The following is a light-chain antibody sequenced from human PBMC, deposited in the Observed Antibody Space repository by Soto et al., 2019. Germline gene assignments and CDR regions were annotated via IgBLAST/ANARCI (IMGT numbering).Light chain of an antibody. V-gene: IGKV3-20*01. Sequence: EIVLTQSPGTLSLSPVERATLSCRASQSVSSSYLAWYQQKPGQAPRLLIYGASNRATGFSDRFSASGSGTDFILTISRLEPEDFAVYYCQQYATSLITFGQGTRLEIK. CDR1: QSVSSSY. CDR3: QQYATSLIT. CDR2: GAS. J-gene: IGKJ5*01.